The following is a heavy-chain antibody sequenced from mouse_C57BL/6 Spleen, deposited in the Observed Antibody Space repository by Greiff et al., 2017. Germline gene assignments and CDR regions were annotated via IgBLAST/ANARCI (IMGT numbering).Heavy chain of an antibody. CDR1: GYAFSSSW. D-gene: IGHD2-4*01. Sequence: QVQLQQSGPELVKPGASVKISCKASGYAFSSSWMNWVKQRPGTGLEWIGRIYPGDGDTNYNGKFKGKATLTADKSSSTAYMQLSSLTSEDSAVYFCARLGDDYGPLAYWGQGTLVTVSA. CDR3: ARLGDDYGPLAY. V-gene: IGHV1-82*01. CDR2: IYPGDGDT. J-gene: IGHJ3*01.